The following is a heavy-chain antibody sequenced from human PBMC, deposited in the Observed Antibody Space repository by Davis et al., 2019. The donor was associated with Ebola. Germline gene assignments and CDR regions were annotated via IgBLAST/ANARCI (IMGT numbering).Heavy chain of an antibody. J-gene: IGHJ4*01. D-gene: IGHD3-10*01. CDR2: MNPNSGNT. CDR1: GYTFTSYD. Sequence: ASVKVSCKASGYTFTSYDINWVRQATGRGFEWMGWMNPNSGNTGYAQKFQGRVTMTRNTSISTAYMELSSLRSEDTDMYYCARAPTWSQINYYCFDYWGQGTPVTVSS. CDR3: ARAPTWSQINYYCFDY. V-gene: IGHV1-8*01.